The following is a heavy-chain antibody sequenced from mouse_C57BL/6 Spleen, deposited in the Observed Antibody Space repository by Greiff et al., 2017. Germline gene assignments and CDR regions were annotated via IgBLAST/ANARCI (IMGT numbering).Heavy chain of an antibody. CDR2: IDPNSGGT. CDR3: ARTAHYYGSSYVDAMDY. V-gene: IGHV1-72*01. CDR1: GYTFTSYW. D-gene: IGHD1-1*01. Sequence: QVQLQQPGAELVKPGASVKLSCKASGYTFTSYWMHWVKQRPGRGLEWIGRIDPNSGGTKYNEKFKSKATLTVDKPSSTAYMQLSSLTSEDSAVYDCARTAHYYGSSYVDAMDYWGQGTSVTVSS. J-gene: IGHJ4*01.